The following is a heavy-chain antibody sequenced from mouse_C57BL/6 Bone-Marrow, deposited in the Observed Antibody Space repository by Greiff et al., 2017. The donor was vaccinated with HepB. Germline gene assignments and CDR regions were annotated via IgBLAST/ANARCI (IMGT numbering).Heavy chain of an antibody. CDR2: ISYSGST. V-gene: IGHV3-8*01. CDR1: GYSITSDY. CDR3: ARTKNYYGTLWYFDV. Sequence: EVKLMESGPGLAKPSQTLSLTCSVTGYSITSDYWNWIRKFPGNKLEYMGYISYSGSTYYNPSLKSRISITRDTSKNQYYLQLNSVTTEDTATYYCARTKNYYGTLWYFDVWGTGTTVTVSS. D-gene: IGHD1-1*01. J-gene: IGHJ1*03.